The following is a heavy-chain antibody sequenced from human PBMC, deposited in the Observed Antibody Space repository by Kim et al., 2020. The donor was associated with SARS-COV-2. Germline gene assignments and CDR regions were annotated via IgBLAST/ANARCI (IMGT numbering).Heavy chain of an antibody. V-gene: IGHV4-39*01. CDR2: IYYAGST. D-gene: IGHD5-12*01. CDR3: ARHSGVATGFSH. J-gene: IGHJ4*02. Sequence: SETLSLTCTVSGGSISSTTYYWGWIRQPPGKGLEWIGSIYYAGSTYYNPSLKSRVTISVDTSNNQFSLKLSSVTAADTAVYYCARHSGVATGFSHWGQGTLVTVSS. CDR1: GGSISSTTYY.